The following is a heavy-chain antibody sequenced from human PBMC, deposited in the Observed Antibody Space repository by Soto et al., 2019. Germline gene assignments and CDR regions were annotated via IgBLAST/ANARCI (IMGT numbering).Heavy chain of an antibody. CDR1: GGSITSNDNW. CDR3: VSSSWYSLDY. J-gene: IGHJ4*02. V-gene: IGHV4-4*02. Sequence: SETLSLTCAVSGGSITSNDNWWSWVRQPPGKGLEWIGEIYHSGSTNYNPSLNSRVTISVDKSKNQFSLKLTSVTAADTAVYYCVSSSWYSLDYWGQGTRVTVSS. CDR2: IYHSGST. D-gene: IGHD6-13*01.